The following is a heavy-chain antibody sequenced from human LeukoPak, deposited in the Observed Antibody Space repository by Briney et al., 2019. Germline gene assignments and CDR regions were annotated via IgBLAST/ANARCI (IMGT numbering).Heavy chain of an antibody. V-gene: IGHV3-48*01. J-gene: IGHJ3*01. CDR2: ISSSSSTI. CDR3: ARDGIDFRAFDL. CDR1: GFTLSSYS. D-gene: IGHD1-26*01. Sequence: GGPLRLSCAASGFTLSSYSMNWVRQAPGKGLEWVSYISSSSSTIYYADSVKGRFTISRDNAKNSLYLQMNSLRAEDTAVYYCARDGIDFRAFDLWGQGTMVTVSS.